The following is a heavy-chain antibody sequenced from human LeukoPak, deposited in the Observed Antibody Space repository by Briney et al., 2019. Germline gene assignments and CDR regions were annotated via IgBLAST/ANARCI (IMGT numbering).Heavy chain of an antibody. CDR2: IYYSGST. J-gene: IGHJ5*02. D-gene: IGHD6-19*01. CDR1: GASLSSTSYC. V-gene: IGHV4-61*09. Sequence: PSQTLSLTCTVSGASLSSTSYCWGWIRQPAGKGLEWIGYIYYSGSTNYNPSLKSRVTISVDTSKNQFSLKLSSVTAADTAVYYCARHGLAVAGNWFDPWGQGTLVTVSS. CDR3: ARHGLAVAGNWFDP.